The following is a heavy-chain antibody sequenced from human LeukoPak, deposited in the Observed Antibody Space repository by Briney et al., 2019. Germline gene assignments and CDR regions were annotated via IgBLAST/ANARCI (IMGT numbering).Heavy chain of an antibody. J-gene: IGHJ4*02. CDR1: GGSISSYY. CDR3: ARHDGSSYYYDY. V-gene: IGHV4-59*01. D-gene: IGHD3-22*01. Sequence: SETLSLTCTVSGGSISSYYWSWIRQPPGKGLEWIGYIYYSGSTNYNPSLKSRVTISVDTSKNQFSLKLSSVTAADTAVYYCARHDGSSYYYDYWGQGTLVTVSS. CDR2: IYYSGST.